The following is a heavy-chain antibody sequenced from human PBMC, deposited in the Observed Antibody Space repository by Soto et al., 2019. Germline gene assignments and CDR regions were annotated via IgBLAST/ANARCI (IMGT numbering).Heavy chain of an antibody. CDR2: KNKSGST. Sequence: SETLSLTCTVSGGSISSYYWSWIRQPPGKGLEWIRNKNKSGSTNYNPSLKSRVTISVDTSKNQFSLKLSSVTAADTAVYYCARDRRSSSGWFFDYWGQGTLVTVSS. CDR3: ARDRRSSSGWFFDY. V-gene: IGHV4-59*01. D-gene: IGHD6-19*01. J-gene: IGHJ4*02. CDR1: GGSISSYY.